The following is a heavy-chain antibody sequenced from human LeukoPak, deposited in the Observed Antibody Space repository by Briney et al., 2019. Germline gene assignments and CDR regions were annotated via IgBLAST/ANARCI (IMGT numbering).Heavy chain of an antibody. CDR1: GESFTGYY. CDR3: ARWYGSGSPNPRRDWFDP. CDR2: INHSGTT. J-gene: IGHJ5*02. D-gene: IGHD3-10*01. Sequence: SETLSRTCGVYGESFTGYYWSWIRKPPGKGLEWIGEINHSGTTNYNPSLKSRVTISVDTSKNQYSLKLSSVTAADTAVYYCARWYGSGSPNPRRDWFDPWGQGTLVTVSS. V-gene: IGHV4-34*01.